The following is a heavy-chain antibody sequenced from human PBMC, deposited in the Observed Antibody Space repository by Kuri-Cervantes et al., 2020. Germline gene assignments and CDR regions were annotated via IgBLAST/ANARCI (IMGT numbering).Heavy chain of an antibody. Sequence: SETLSLTCTVSGTSIRGYYWNWVRQSPDRGLEWIGYIYFTGKTNYNPSLKSRVTISVDTSKNQFSLKLSSVTAADTAVYYCARVQYSSGWYFDYWGQGTLVTVSS. CDR1: GTSIRGYY. J-gene: IGHJ4*02. V-gene: IGHV4-59*01. CDR3: ARVQYSSGWYFDY. D-gene: IGHD6-19*01. CDR2: IYFTGKT.